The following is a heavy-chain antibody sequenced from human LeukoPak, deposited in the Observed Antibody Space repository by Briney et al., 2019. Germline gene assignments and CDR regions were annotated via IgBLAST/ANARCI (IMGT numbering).Heavy chain of an antibody. CDR3: AKDVLRFLEWWQTDAFDI. D-gene: IGHD3-3*01. J-gene: IGHJ3*02. CDR1: GFTFSSYG. Sequence: PGRSLRLSCAASGFTFSSYGMHWVRQAPGKGLEWVAVISYDGSNKYYADSVKGRFTISRDNSKNTLYLQMNSLRTEDTALYYCAKDVLRFLEWWQTDAFDIWGQGTMVTVSS. CDR2: ISYDGSNK. V-gene: IGHV3-30*18.